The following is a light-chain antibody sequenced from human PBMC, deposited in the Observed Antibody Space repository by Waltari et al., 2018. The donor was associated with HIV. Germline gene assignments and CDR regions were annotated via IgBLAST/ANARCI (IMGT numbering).Light chain of an antibody. CDR3: QQSFSTLWT. CDR1: QIINNY. V-gene: IGKV1-39*01. Sequence: DSQMTHSPSSLSASVGDRVTITCRASQIINNYVNWYQQKSGRAPKLLIYAASSLQGGVPSRFSGSRSGTDFTLTITNLQPEDSGIYYCQQSFSTLWTFGQGTKVEIK. J-gene: IGKJ1*01. CDR2: AAS.